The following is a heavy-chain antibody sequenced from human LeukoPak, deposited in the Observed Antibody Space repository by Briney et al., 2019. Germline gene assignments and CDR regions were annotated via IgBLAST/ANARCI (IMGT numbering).Heavy chain of an antibody. CDR2: IYYSGST. J-gene: IGHJ6*03. Sequence: SETLSLTCAVYGGSFSGYYWSWIRQPPGKGLEWIGYIYYSGSTNYNPSLKSRVTISVDTSKNHFSLKLSSVTAADTAVYYCARGADYVWGSYRPKNYYYYYMDVWGKGTTVTVSS. V-gene: IGHV4-34*01. CDR1: GGSFSGYY. CDR3: ARGADYVWGSYRPKNYYYYYMDV. D-gene: IGHD3-16*02.